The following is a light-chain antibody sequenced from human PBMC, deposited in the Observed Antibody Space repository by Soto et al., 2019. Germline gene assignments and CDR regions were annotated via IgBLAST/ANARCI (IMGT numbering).Light chain of an antibody. J-gene: IGKJ1*01. V-gene: IGKV3-20*01. Sequence: IVLPQSPGTLSLSPGERATLSCRASQSVSSSYLVWYQQKPGQSPRLLIYAASSRAPCIPDRFSGRGSGTDFTPTISRLEPEDFAVYYCQQCGSSPPTFGQGTKVDNK. CDR3: QQCGSSPPT. CDR1: QSVSSSY. CDR2: AAS.